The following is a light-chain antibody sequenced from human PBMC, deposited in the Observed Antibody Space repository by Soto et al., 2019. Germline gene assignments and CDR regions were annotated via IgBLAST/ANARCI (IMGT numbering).Light chain of an antibody. CDR1: QRLSSY. J-gene: IGKJ5*01. V-gene: IGKV3-15*01. CDR2: IAS. CDR3: QRYNSWYPIT. Sequence: ERVLNLSQATLSLSARERATXSCRASQRLSSYLAWYQQKPDPAPKLLIYIASARARGIRTIFSCSGTGSEINLTITIMRLEAFAVYCCQRYNSWYPITFGQRTRMEIK.